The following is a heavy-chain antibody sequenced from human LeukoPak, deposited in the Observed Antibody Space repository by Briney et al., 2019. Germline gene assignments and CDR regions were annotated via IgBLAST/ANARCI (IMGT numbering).Heavy chain of an antibody. J-gene: IGHJ6*02. CDR1: GGTLSSYA. CDR3: ARSGYSYGPPSNYYYGMDV. D-gene: IGHD5-18*01. Sequence: SVKVSCKASGGTLSSYAISWVRQAPGQGLEWMGGIIPIFGTANYAQKFQGRVTITADESTSTAYMELSSLRSEDTAVYYCARSGYSYGPPSNYYYGMDVWGQGTTVTVSS. CDR2: IIPIFGTA. V-gene: IGHV1-69*01.